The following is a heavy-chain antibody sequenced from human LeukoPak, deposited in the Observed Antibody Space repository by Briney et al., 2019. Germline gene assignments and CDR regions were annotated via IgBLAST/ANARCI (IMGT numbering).Heavy chain of an antibody. Sequence: PGGSLRLSCGASGFPLSSYSINWVRQAPGKGLEWVSYISSSGSAIYYVDSVKGRFTVSRDNAKNSLFLQMNSPRAEDTAVYYCVRVKGSYFDYWGQGALVTVSS. CDR3: VRVKGSYFDY. CDR1: GFPLSSYS. CDR2: ISSSGSAI. J-gene: IGHJ4*02. V-gene: IGHV3-48*01. D-gene: IGHD2-15*01.